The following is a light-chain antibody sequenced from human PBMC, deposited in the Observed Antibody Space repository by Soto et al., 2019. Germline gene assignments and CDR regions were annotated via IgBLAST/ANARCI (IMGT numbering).Light chain of an antibody. CDR1: QSIGAW. CDR2: DAS. V-gene: IGKV1-5*01. J-gene: IGKJ1*01. CDR3: QQYNSYPRT. Sequence: DIQMTQSPSTLSASVGDRVTITCRASQSIGAWLAWYQQKPGKAPKLLIYDASSLESGVPSRFSGSGSGTEFTLTISSLQPDDLANYYCQQYNSYPRTFGQGTKVEIK.